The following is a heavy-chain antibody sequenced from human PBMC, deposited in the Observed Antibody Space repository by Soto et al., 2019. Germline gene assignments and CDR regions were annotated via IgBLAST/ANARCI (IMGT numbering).Heavy chain of an antibody. J-gene: IGHJ4*02. CDR3: ARGGYSGLSN. Sequence: QVQLQQWGAGLLKPWETLSLTCAVYGGSFSGYYWSWMRQSPGKGLEWIGEINHSGSTNYNPSLKSRVTISVDTSKNQFSLKLSSVTAADTAVYYCARGGYSGLSNWGQGTLVTVSS. V-gene: IGHV4-34*01. CDR2: INHSGST. CDR1: GGSFSGYY. D-gene: IGHD6-13*01.